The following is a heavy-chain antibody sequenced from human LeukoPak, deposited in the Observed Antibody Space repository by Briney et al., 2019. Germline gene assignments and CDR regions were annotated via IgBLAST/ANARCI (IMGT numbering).Heavy chain of an antibody. CDR3: ARDPALWSGYYNGWFDP. J-gene: IGHJ5*02. CDR2: IIPIFGTA. Sequence: ASVKVSCKASGGTFSSYAISWVRQAPGQGLEWMGGIIPIFGTANYAQKFQGRVTITADESTSTAYMELSSLRSEDTAVYYCARDPALWSGYYNGWFDPWGQGTLVTVSS. V-gene: IGHV1-69*13. CDR1: GGTFSSYA. D-gene: IGHD3-3*01.